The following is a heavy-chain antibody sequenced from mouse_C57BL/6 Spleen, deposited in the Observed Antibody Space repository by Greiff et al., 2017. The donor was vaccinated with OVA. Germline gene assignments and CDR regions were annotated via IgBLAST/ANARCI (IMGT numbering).Heavy chain of an antibody. Sequence: QVQLKESGPELVKPGASVKISCKASGYAFSSSWMNWVKQRPGKGLEWIGRIYPGDGDTNYNGKFKGKATLTADKSSSTAYMQLSSLTSEDSAVYFCARYGAYDDYAMDYWGQGTSVTVSS. CDR3: ARYGAYDDYAMDY. CDR1: GYAFSSSW. V-gene: IGHV1-82*01. J-gene: IGHJ4*01. CDR2: IYPGDGDT. D-gene: IGHD2-3*01.